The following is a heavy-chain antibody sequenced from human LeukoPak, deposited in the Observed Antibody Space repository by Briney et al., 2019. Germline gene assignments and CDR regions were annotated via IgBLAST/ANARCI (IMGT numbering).Heavy chain of an antibody. CDR1: GFTFDDFG. J-gene: IGHJ3*02. D-gene: IGHD1-26*01. CDR2: NYWNGSRT. V-gene: IGHV3-20*04. CDR3: ARDKEVGATTAFDI. Sequence: GGSLRLSCAASGFTFDDFGMSWVRQAPGEGLEWGSGNYWNGSRTGYADSVKGRFTTSRDNAKNSQYLQKNSLRAEDKALYYCARDKEVGATTAFDIWGQGTMVTVSS.